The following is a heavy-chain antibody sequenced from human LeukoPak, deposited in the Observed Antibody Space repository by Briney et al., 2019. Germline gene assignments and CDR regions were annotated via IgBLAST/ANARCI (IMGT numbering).Heavy chain of an antibody. J-gene: IGHJ1*01. D-gene: IGHD1-26*01. CDR2: IYSDGNT. Sequence: GGSLRLSCAASGSTVSNNRLSWVRQAPGMGLEWVSTIYSDGNTYYPDSVKGRFTISRDGSKNTLYLQLNSLRTEDTAIYYCVREREGSNSEHWGQETLVTVSS. CDR3: VREREGSNSEH. V-gene: IGHV3-53*01. CDR1: GSTVSNNR.